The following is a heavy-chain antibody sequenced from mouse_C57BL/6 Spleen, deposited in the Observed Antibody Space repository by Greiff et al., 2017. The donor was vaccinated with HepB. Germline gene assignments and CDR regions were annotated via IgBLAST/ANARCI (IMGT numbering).Heavy chain of an antibody. Sequence: VQLQQPGAELVKPGASVKMSCKASGYTFTSYWITWVKQRPGQGLEWIGDIYPGSGSTNYNEKFKSKATLTVDTSSSTAYMQLSSLTSEDSAVYYCARSTGSSGYGYWSQGTTLTVSS. V-gene: IGHV1-55*01. CDR2: IYPGSGST. CDR1: GYTFTSYW. CDR3: ARSTGSSGYGY. D-gene: IGHD3-2*02. J-gene: IGHJ2*01.